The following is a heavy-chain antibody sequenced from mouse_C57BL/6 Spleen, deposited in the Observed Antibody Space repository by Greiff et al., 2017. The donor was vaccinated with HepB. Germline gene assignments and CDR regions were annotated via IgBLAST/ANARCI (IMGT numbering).Heavy chain of an antibody. V-gene: IGHV5-17*01. CDR3: ARKAAQATDYAMDY. D-gene: IGHD3-2*02. CDR1: GFTFSDYG. Sequence: EVMLVESGGGLVKPGGSLKLSCAASGFTFSDYGMHWVRQAPEKGLEWVAYISSGSSTIYYADTVKGRFTISRDNANNTLFLQMTSLRSEDTAMYYCARKAAQATDYAMDYWGQGTSVTVSS. CDR2: ISSGSSTI. J-gene: IGHJ4*01.